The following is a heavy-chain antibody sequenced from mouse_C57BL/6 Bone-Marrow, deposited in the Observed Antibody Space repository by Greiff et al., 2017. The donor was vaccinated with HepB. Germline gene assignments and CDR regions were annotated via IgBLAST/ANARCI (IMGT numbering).Heavy chain of an antibody. V-gene: IGHV1-15*01. CDR1: GYTFTDYE. J-gene: IGHJ4*01. Sequence: QVQLQQSGAELVRPGASVTLSCKASGYTFTDYEMHWVKQTPGHGLEWIGAIDPETGGTAYNQKFKGKAILTADKSSSTAYMELRSLTSEDSAVYYCTRWGTVVATDYYAMDYWGQGTSVTVSS. CDR3: TRWGTVVATDYYAMDY. D-gene: IGHD1-1*01. CDR2: IDPETGGT.